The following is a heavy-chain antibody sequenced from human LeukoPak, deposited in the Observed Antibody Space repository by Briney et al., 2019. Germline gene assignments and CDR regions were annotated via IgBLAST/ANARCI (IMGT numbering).Heavy chain of an antibody. V-gene: IGHV3-48*01. CDR2: ISSSSSTI. D-gene: IGHD3-22*01. Sequence: GGSLRLSCAASGFTFSSHSMSWVRQAPGKGLEWVSYISSSSSTIYYADSVKGRFTISRDNAKNSLYLQMNSLRAEDTAVYYCARGAYYYEDWGQGTLVTVSS. CDR3: ARGAYYYED. J-gene: IGHJ4*02. CDR1: GFTFSSHS.